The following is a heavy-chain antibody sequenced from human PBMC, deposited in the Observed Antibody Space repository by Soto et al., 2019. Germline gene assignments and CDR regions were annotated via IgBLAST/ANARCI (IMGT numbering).Heavy chain of an antibody. V-gene: IGHV3-21*01. D-gene: IGHD2-2*01. Sequence: EVQLVESGGGLVKPGGSLRLSCAASGFTFSSYSMNWVRQAPGKGLEWVSSISSSSSYIYYADSVKGRFTISRDNAKNSLYLQMNSLRAEDTAVYYCARDSYLPGPAAPLGYYYYGMDVWGQGTTVTVSS. CDR1: GFTFSSYS. CDR2: ISSSSSYI. J-gene: IGHJ6*02. CDR3: ARDSYLPGPAAPLGYYYYGMDV.